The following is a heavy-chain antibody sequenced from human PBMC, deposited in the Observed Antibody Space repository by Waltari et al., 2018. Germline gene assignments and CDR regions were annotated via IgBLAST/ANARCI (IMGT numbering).Heavy chain of an antibody. CDR2: IKEDGSIK. V-gene: IGHV3-7*01. CDR3: AKYDLLTDHGSTHYYFDY. J-gene: IGHJ4*02. Sequence: EVQLVASGGGLVQPGGSLRLSCVASGFTFSTYWLSWVRQAPGKGLEWVANIKEDGSIKNYVDSVKGRFTISRDNAQKSLYLQLSSLRVEDTARYYCAKYDLLTDHGSTHYYFDYWGQGALVTVSS. CDR1: GFTFSTYW. D-gene: IGHD3-9*01.